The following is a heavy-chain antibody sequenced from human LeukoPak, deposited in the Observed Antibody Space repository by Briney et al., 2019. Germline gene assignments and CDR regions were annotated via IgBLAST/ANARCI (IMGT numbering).Heavy chain of an antibody. V-gene: IGHV4-4*07. Sequence: PSETLSLTCTVSGGSISSYYWSWIRQPAGKGLEWIGRIYTSGSTNYSPSLKSRVTMSVDTSKNQFSLKLSSVTAADTAVYYCARDLRYFDWTSEYNWFDPWGQGTLVTVSS. CDR3: ARDLRYFDWTSEYNWFDP. D-gene: IGHD3-9*01. CDR1: GGSISSYY. CDR2: IYTSGST. J-gene: IGHJ5*02.